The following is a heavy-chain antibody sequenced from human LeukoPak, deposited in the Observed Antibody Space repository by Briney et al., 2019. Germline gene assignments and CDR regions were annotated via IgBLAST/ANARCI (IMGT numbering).Heavy chain of an antibody. D-gene: IGHD5-24*01. CDR2: ISSSSSYI. J-gene: IGHJ4*02. Sequence: PGGSLRLSCAASGFTFSSYSMNWVRQAPGKGLEWVSSISSSSSYIYYADSVKGRFPISRDNAKNSLYLQMNSLRAEDTAVYYCAGVKEMATIAIDYWGQGTLVTVSS. CDR3: AGVKEMATIAIDY. V-gene: IGHV3-21*01. CDR1: GFTFSSYS.